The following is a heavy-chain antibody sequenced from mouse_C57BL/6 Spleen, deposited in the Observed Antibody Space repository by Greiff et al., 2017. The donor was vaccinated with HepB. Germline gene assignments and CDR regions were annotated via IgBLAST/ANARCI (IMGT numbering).Heavy chain of an antibody. D-gene: IGHD2-3*01. CDR2: IWWDDDK. V-gene: IGHV8-8*01. Sequence: QVTLKESGPGILQPSQTLSLTCSFSGFSLSTFGMGVGWIRQPSGKGLEWLAHIWWDDDKYYNPALKSRLTISKDTSKNQVFLKIANVDTADTATYYCARIGDDEGFDYYAMDYWGQGTSVTVSS. CDR1: GFSLSTFGMG. J-gene: IGHJ4*01. CDR3: ARIGDDEGFDYYAMDY.